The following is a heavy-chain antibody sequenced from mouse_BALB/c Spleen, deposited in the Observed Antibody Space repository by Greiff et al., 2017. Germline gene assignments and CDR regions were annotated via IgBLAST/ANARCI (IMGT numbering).Heavy chain of an antibody. V-gene: IGHV1-54*01. Sequence: VHLVESGAELVRPGTSVKVSCKASGYAFTNYLIEWVKQRPGQGLEWIGVINPGSGGTNYNEKFKGKATLTADKSSSTAYMQLSSLTSDDSAVYFCARGGFTFYYAMDYWGQGTSVTVSS. CDR1: GYAFTNYL. CDR2: INPGSGGT. J-gene: IGHJ4*01. CDR3: ARGGFTFYYAMDY.